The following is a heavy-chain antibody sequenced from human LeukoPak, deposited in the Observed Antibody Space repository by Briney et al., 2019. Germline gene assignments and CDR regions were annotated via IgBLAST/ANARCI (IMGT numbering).Heavy chain of an antibody. Sequence: SETLSLTCTVSGGSISSSSYYWGWIRQPPGKGLEWIGSIYYSGSTYYNPSLKSRVTISVDTSKNQFSLKLSSVTAADTAVYYCASLESMAEDTFDIWGQGTMVTVSS. D-gene: IGHD5-24*01. J-gene: IGHJ3*02. V-gene: IGHV4-39*01. CDR1: GGSISSSSYY. CDR2: IYYSGST. CDR3: ASLESMAEDTFDI.